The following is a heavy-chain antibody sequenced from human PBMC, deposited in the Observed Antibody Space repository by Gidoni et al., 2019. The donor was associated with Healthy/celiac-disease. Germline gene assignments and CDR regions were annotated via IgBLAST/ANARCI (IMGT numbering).Heavy chain of an antibody. V-gene: IGHV3-66*02. CDR2: SYSGGST. CDR3: ASLNLNYFDY. CDR1: GFTVSSNY. J-gene: IGHJ4*02. Sequence: EVQLVESGGGLVQPGGSLRLSCAASGFTVSSNYMSWVRQAPGRGLEWVSVSYSGGSTYYADSVKGRFTISRDNSKNTLYLQMNSLRAEDTAVYYCASLNLNYFDYWGQGTLVTVSS.